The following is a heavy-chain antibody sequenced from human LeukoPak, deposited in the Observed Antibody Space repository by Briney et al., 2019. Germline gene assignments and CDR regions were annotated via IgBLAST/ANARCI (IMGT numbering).Heavy chain of an antibody. CDR3: ARRSHSPSVSPY. J-gene: IGHJ4*02. CDR1: GFTFSRYA. CDR2: INTDSSDI. Sequence: GGSLRLSCAASGFTFSRYAMNWVRQAPGKGLEWVSYINTDSSDIHYADSVKGRFTISRDNAKDSLYLQMDSLRAEDTAVYYCARRSHSPSVSPYWGPGTQVTVSS. V-gene: IGHV3-21*05. D-gene: IGHD3-10*01.